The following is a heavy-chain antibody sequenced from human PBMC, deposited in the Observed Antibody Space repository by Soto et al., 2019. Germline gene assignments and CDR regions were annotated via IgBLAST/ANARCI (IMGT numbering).Heavy chain of an antibody. J-gene: IGHJ6*02. CDR2: INSDGSST. CDR1: GFTFSSYW. CDR3: ARDEDRYSSSWYRGFDYYYGMDV. Sequence: GGSLRLSCAASGFTFSSYWMHWVRQAPGKGLVWVSRINSDGSSTSYADSVKGRFTISRDNAKNTLYLQMNSLRAEDTAAYYCARDEDRYSSSWYRGFDYYYGMDVWGQGTTVTVS. V-gene: IGHV3-74*01. D-gene: IGHD6-13*01.